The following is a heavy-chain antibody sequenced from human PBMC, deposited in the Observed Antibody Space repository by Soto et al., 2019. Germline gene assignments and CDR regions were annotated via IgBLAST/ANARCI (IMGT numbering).Heavy chain of an antibody. J-gene: IGHJ3*02. CDR2: ISYDGSNK. V-gene: IGHV3-30-3*01. CDR1: GFTFSSYA. D-gene: IGHD3-22*01. CDR3: ARWGTYYDSSGRDFDI. Sequence: GGSLRLSCAASGFTFSSYAMHWVRQAPGKGLEWVAVISYDGSNKYYADSVKGRFTISRDNSKNTLYLQMNSLRAEDTAVYYCARWGTYYDSSGRDFDIWGQGTMVTVSS.